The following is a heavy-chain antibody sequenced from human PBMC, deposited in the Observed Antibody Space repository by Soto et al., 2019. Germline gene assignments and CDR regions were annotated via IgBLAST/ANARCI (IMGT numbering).Heavy chain of an antibody. CDR3: AGMSREVAVAGSSKYYYGMDV. Sequence: EPLSLTCAGYGGSFRGYYWSWIRQPPGKGLEWIGEINHSGSTNYNPSLKSRVTISVDTSKNQFSLKLSSVTAADTAVYYCAGMSREVAVAGSSKYYYGMDVWGQGTTVTVSS. D-gene: IGHD6-19*01. V-gene: IGHV4-34*01. CDR1: GGSFRGYY. J-gene: IGHJ6*02. CDR2: INHSGST.